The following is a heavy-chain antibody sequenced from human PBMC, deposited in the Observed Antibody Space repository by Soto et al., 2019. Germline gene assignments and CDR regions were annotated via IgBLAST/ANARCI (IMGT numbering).Heavy chain of an antibody. V-gene: IGHV1-69*01. CDR3: ARGTAYSGSALHYKYYYGMDV. D-gene: IGHD5-12*01. CDR1: GGTFGSNG. CDR2: VIPIFGTT. Sequence: QVQLVQSGAEVKKPGSLVKVSCTASGGTFGSNGITWARQAPGQGIEWMGGVIPIFGTTNYAQKFQGRVTITADDSTSTAYMELSSLSSEATAVYYCARGTAYSGSALHYKYYYGMDVWGQGTTVTVSS. J-gene: IGHJ6*02.